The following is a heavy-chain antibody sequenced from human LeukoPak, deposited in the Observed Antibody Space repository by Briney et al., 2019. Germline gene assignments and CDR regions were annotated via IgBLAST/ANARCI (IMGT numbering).Heavy chain of an antibody. V-gene: IGHV3-23*01. Sequence: PGGSLRLSCAASGFTFSSYSMSWVREAPGEGLEWVSAISGSSTTYYADSVKGRFTISRDNSKNTLYLEINSVRAEDTAVYYVATPFVGVASITYWGQGTLVTVSS. CDR2: ISGSSTT. CDR3: ATPFVGVASITY. CDR1: GFTFSSYS. J-gene: IGHJ4*02. D-gene: IGHD5-12*01.